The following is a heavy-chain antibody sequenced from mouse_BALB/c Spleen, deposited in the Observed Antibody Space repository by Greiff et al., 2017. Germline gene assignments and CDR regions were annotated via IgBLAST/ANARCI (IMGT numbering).Heavy chain of an antibody. CDR2: ISSGGST. CDR1: GFTFSSYA. CDR3: ARGQSSSPYYAMDY. J-gene: IGHJ4*01. D-gene: IGHD1-1*01. V-gene: IGHV5-6-5*01. Sequence: DVMLVESGGGLVKPGGSLKLSCAASGFTFSSYAMSWVRQTPEKRLEWVASISSGGSTYYPDSVKGRFTISRDNARNILYLQMSSLRSEDTAMYYCARGQSSSPYYAMDYWGQGTSVTVSS.